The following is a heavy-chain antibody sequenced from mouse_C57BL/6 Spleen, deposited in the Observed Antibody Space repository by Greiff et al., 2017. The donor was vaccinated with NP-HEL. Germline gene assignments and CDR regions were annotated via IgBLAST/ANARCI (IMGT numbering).Heavy chain of an antibody. J-gene: IGHJ4*01. CDR2: IRLKSDNYAT. Sequence: DVKLVESGGGLVQPGGSMKLSCVASGFTFSNYWMNWVRQSPEKGLEWVAQIRLKSDNYATHYADAVKGRFTISSDDSKSSVYLQMNNLRAEDTGIYYCTGGYGSRNAMDYWGQGTSVTVSS. CDR3: TGGYGSRNAMDY. CDR1: GFTFSNYW. D-gene: IGHD1-1*01. V-gene: IGHV6-3*01.